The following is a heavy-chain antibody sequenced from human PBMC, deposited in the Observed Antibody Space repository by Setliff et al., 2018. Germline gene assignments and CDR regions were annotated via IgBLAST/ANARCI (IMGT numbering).Heavy chain of an antibody. D-gene: IGHD6-6*01. V-gene: IGHV4-34*01. CDR3: ARGRNVASRLLDS. Sequence: SLTCAASGGTFTYYYWTWIRQSPAKGLEWIGEITHTGTTESTKYNPSLKSRVTMSIDTSKNQFSLMVTSVTAADTAVYYCARGRNVASRLLDSWGQGTLVTVSS. J-gene: IGHJ4*02. CDR1: GGTFTYYY. CDR2: ITHTGTTEST.